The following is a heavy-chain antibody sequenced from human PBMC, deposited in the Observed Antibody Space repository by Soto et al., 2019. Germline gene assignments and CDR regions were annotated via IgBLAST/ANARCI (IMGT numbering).Heavy chain of an antibody. J-gene: IGHJ4*02. CDR3: AKERDNGADRYYFDY. D-gene: IGHD2-8*01. CDR1: GFTFSSYA. CDR2: ISGGGDSI. V-gene: IGHV3-23*01. Sequence: EVQLLESGGILVHPGGSLRLSCAASGFTFSSYAMTWVRQAPGKGLESVSAISGGGDSIYYADSVKGRFTISRDQSKNTLYLQMHSLRAEDTAVYFCAKERDNGADRYYFDYWGQGTLVTVSS.